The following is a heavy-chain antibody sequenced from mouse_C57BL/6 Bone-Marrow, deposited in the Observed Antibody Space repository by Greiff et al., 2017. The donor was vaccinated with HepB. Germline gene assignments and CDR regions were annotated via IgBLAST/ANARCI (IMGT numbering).Heavy chain of an antibody. J-gene: IGHJ4*01. CDR1: GFNIKDDY. D-gene: IGHD1-1*01. CDR2: IDPENGDT. Sequence: EVKLQQSGAELVRPGASVKLSCTASGFNIKDDYMHWVKQRPEQGLEWIGWIDPENGDTEYASKFQGKATITADTSSNTAYLQLSSLTSEDTAVYYCTVRDLYYGSSPTLYYAMDYWGQGTSVTVSS. V-gene: IGHV14-4*01. CDR3: TVRDLYYGSSPTLYYAMDY.